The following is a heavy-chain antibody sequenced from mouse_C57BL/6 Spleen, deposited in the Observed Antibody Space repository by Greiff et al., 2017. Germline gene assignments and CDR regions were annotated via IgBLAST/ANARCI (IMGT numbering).Heavy chain of an antibody. CDR3: TGGTTVVDYYAMDY. J-gene: IGHJ4*01. CDR1: GYTFTDYY. V-gene: IGHV1-19*01. CDR2: INPYNGGT. Sequence: VQLQQSGPVLVKPGASVKMSCKASGYTFTDYYMNWVKQSHGKSLEWIGVINPYNGGTSYNQKFKGKATLTVDKASSTAYMELNSLTSEYSAVYYCTGGTTVVDYYAMDYWGQGTSVTVSS. D-gene: IGHD1-1*01.